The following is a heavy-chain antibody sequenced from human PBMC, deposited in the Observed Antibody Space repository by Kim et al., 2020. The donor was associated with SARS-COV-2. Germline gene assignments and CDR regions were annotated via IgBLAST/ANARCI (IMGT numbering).Heavy chain of an antibody. CDR3: ARDRIFNWYTGWFDP. CDR2: INHSGST. Sequence: SETLSLTCAVYGGSFRGYYWSWIRQPPGKGLEWIGEINHSGSTNYNPSLKGRITISVDTSRNQFSLQVTSVTAADTDVYYCARDRIFNWYTGWFDPWGRGTLVTVSS. V-gene: IGHV4-34*01. J-gene: IGHJ5*02. CDR1: GGSFRGYY. D-gene: IGHD1-1*01.